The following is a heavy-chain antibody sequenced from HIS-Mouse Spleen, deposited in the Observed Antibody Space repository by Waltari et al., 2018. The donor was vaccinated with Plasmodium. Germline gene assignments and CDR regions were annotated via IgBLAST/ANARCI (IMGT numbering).Heavy chain of an antibody. Sequence: QVQLQESGPGLVKPSETLSLTCTVSGGSISSYYWSWIRQPPGKGLEWIGYIYYSGSNNYTPSLKSRVTISVDTSKNQFSLKLSSVTAADTAVYYCARANVEMATIRAFDIWGQGTMVTVSS. CDR3: ARANVEMATIRAFDI. CDR1: GGSISSYY. J-gene: IGHJ3*02. CDR2: IYYSGSN. V-gene: IGHV4-59*01. D-gene: IGHD5-12*01.